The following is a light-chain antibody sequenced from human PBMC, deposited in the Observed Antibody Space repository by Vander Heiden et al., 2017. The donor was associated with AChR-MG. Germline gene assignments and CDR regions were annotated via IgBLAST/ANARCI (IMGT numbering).Light chain of an antibody. Sequence: EIVLTQSPGTLSLSPGERATLSCRASQSVSYSYLAWYQQKPGQAPRLLMYGASRRATGAPDRFSGSGSGTDFTLTISRLEPEDFAVYYCQQYGSSPVLTFGGGTKVEIK. V-gene: IGKV3-20*01. CDR3: QQYGSSPVLT. J-gene: IGKJ4*01. CDR1: QSVSYSY. CDR2: GAS.